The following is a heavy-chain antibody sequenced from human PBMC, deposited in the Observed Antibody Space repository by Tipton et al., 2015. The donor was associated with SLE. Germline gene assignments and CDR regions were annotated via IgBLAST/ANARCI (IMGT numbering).Heavy chain of an antibody. Sequence: SLRLSCAASGFIFINYSMNWVRQAPGKGLEWVSSISTSGTYIYYADSVKGRFTISRDNAKNSLYLQVNSLRADDTAVYFCARAWGEENYYYYGMDVWGQGTTVTVSS. CDR2: ISTSGTYI. D-gene: IGHD7-27*01. CDR1: GFIFINYS. CDR3: ARAWGEENYYYYGMDV. J-gene: IGHJ6*02. V-gene: IGHV3-21*01.